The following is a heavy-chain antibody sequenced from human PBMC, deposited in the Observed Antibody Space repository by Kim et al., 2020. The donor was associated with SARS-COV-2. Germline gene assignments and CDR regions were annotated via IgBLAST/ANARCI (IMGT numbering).Heavy chain of an antibody. Sequence: YYADSVKGRFTIARENSKNTLYLQMNSLGAEDTAVYYCAWGRWLQFGFDYWGQGTLVTVSS. CDR3: AWGRWLQFGFDY. J-gene: IGHJ4*02. D-gene: IGHD5-12*01. V-gene: IGHV3-23*01.